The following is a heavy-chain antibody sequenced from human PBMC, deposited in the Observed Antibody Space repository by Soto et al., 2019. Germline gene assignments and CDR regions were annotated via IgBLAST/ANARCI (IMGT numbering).Heavy chain of an antibody. Sequence: SETLSLTCTVSGGSISSSSYYWAWVRQPPGKGLEWIGSIYYSGTTYYNPSLKSRVTISEDTSKNQFSLKLSSVTAADTAVFYCARLIHCKTTSCYFDYWGPGTLVTVSS. CDR3: ARLIHCKTTSCYFDY. J-gene: IGHJ4*02. CDR2: IYYSGTT. CDR1: GGSISSSSYY. D-gene: IGHD2-2*01. V-gene: IGHV4-39*01.